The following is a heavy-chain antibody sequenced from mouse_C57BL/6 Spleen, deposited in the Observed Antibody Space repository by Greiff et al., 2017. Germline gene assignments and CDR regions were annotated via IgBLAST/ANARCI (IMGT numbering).Heavy chain of an antibody. J-gene: IGHJ4*01. D-gene: IGHD1-1*01. CDR1: GYTFTSYW. V-gene: IGHV1-64*01. Sequence: VQLQQPGAELVKPGASVKLSCKASGYTFTSYWMHWVKQRPGQGLEWIGMIHPNSGSTNYNEKFKSKATLTVDKSSSTAYMQLSSLTSEDSAVYYCAREVYYYGSNPYYAMDYWGQGTSVTVSS. CDR2: IHPNSGST. CDR3: AREVYYYGSNPYYAMDY.